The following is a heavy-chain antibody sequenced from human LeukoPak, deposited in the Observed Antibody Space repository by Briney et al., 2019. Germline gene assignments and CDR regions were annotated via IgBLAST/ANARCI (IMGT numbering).Heavy chain of an antibody. CDR3: ARDLASPDIVVVPASNWFDP. Sequence: ASVKVSCKASRGTFSSYAISWVRQAPGQGLEWMGRIIPIFGTANYAQKFQGRVTIITDESTSTAYMELSSLRSEDTAVYYCARDLASPDIVVVPASNWFDPWGQGTLVTVSS. V-gene: IGHV1-69*05. CDR1: RGTFSSYA. CDR2: IIPIFGTA. D-gene: IGHD2-2*01. J-gene: IGHJ5*02.